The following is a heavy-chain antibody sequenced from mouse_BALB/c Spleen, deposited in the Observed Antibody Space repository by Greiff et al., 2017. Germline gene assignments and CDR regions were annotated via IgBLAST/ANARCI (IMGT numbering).Heavy chain of an antibody. D-gene: IGHD4-1*01. Sequence: EVQVVESGGGLVKPGGSLKLSCAASGFTFSDYYMYWVRQTPEKRLEWVATISDGGSYTYYPDSVKGRFTISRDNAKNNLYLQMSSLKSEDTAMYYCARALTGYFDYWGQGTTLTVSS. V-gene: IGHV5-4*02. CDR3: ARALTGYFDY. J-gene: IGHJ2*01. CDR2: ISDGGSYT. CDR1: GFTFSDYY.